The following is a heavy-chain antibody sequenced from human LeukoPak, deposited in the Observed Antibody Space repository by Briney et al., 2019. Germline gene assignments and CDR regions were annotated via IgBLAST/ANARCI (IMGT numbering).Heavy chain of an antibody. V-gene: IGHV1-2*06. CDR2: INPNSGGT. Sequence: GASVKVSCKASGYTFTGYYMHWVRQAPGQGLEWMGRINPNSGGTNYAQKFQGRVTMTRDTSVSTAYMELSRLRSDDTAVYYCARVMLAYSSGWQNFQHWGQGTLVTVSS. CDR1: GYTFTGYY. J-gene: IGHJ1*01. CDR3: ARVMLAYSSGWQNFQH. D-gene: IGHD6-19*01.